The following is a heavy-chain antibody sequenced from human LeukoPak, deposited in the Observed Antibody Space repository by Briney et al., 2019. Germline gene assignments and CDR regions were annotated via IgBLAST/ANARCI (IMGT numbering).Heavy chain of an antibody. CDR1: GYTFTGYY. V-gene: IGHV1-2*06. CDR2: INPNSGGI. CDR3: ASWGERGYNYCF. Sequence: ASVKVSCKASGYTFTGYYMHWVRQAPGQGLEWMGRINPNSGGINYAQKFQGRVTMTRDTSISTAYMELSRLRSDDTAVYYCASWGERGYNYCFWGQGTLVTVSS. D-gene: IGHD5-24*01. J-gene: IGHJ4*02.